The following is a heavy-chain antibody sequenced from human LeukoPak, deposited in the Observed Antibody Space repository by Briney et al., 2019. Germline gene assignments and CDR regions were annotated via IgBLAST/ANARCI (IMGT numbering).Heavy chain of an antibody. Sequence: GASVKVSCKASGGTFSSYAISWVRQAPGQGLEWMGGIIPIFGTANYAQKFQGRVTITADESTSTAYMELSSLRSEDTAVYCCASYAVAGAYYFDYWGQGTLVTVSS. V-gene: IGHV1-69*01. CDR2: IIPIFGTA. D-gene: IGHD6-19*01. CDR1: GGTFSSYA. J-gene: IGHJ4*02. CDR3: ASYAVAGAYYFDY.